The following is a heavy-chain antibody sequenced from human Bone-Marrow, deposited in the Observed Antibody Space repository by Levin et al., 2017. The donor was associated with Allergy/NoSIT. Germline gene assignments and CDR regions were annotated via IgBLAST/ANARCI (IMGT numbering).Heavy chain of an antibody. J-gene: IGHJ3*02. CDR3: ARAGNAFDI. V-gene: IGHV3-33*01. Sequence: PGESLKISCGASGFTFSSYGMHWVRQAPGKGLEWVAVIWYDGSNKYYAESVKGRFTISRDNSKNTLYLQMISLRAEDTAVYYCARAGNAFDIWGQGTMVTVSS. D-gene: IGHD1-14*01. CDR2: IWYDGSNK. CDR1: GFTFSSYG.